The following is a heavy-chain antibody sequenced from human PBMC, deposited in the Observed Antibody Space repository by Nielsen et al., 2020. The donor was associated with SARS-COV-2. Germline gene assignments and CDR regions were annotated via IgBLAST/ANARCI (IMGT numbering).Heavy chain of an antibody. D-gene: IGHD3-10*01. CDR1: GYTFTSYY. Sequence: ASVKVSCKASGYTFTSYYMHWVRQAPGQGLEWMGIINPSGGSTSYAQKFQGRVTMTRDTSTSTVYMELSSLRSEDTAVYYCARDPTMVRGVTNNWFDPWGQGTLVTVSS. CDR2: INPSGGST. CDR3: ARDPTMVRGVTNNWFDP. J-gene: IGHJ5*02. V-gene: IGHV1-46*01.